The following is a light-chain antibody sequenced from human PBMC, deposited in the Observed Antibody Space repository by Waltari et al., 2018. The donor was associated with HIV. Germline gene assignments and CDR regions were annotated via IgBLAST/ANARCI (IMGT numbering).Light chain of an antibody. CDR3: QQSYSTAPTT. CDR1: QSISSY. J-gene: IGKJ4*01. V-gene: IGKV1-39*01. Sequence: DIQMTQSPSSLSASVGDRVTITCRASQSISSYLNWYQQKPGKAPKLLIYAASSLQSGVPSRFSGSGSGTDFTLTISSLQPEDFATYYCQQSYSTAPTTFGGGTKVEIK. CDR2: AAS.